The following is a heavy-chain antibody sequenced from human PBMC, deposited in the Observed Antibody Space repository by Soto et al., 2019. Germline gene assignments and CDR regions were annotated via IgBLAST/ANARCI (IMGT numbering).Heavy chain of an antibody. CDR3: ARMVHDYGDYGW. V-gene: IGHV3-66*01. CDR1: GFTVSSNY. Sequence: EVQLVESGGGLVQPGGSLRLSCAASGFTVSSNYMSWVRQAPGKGLEWVSIIYSGGTTYYAESVKGRFTISRDHSKNTLYLQMNSLRAEDTAVYYCARMVHDYGDYGWWGQGTLVTVSS. D-gene: IGHD4-17*01. J-gene: IGHJ4*02. CDR2: IYSGGTT.